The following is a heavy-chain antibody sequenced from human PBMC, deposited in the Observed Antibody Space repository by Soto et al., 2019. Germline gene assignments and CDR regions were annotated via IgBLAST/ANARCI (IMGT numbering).Heavy chain of an antibody. V-gene: IGHV3-48*02. CDR2: ISSSSSTI. Sequence: QAPGKGLEWVSYISSSSSTIYYADSVKGRFPISRDNAKNSMYLQMNSLRDEDTAVYYCAREPLLVIKVVGSGDAFDIWGQGTLVTVSS. J-gene: IGHJ3*02. D-gene: IGHD3-22*01. CDR3: AREPLLVIKVVGSGDAFDI.